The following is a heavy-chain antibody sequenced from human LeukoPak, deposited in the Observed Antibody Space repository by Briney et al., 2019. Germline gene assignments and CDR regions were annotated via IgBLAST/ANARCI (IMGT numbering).Heavy chain of an antibody. CDR1: GYTFTSYD. D-gene: IGHD3-22*01. CDR2: MNPNSGNT. CDR3: ARDGYYYDSSG. Sequence: GASVKVSCKASGYTFTSYDINWVRQATGQGLEWMGWMNPNSGNTGYAQKFQGRATITTDESTSTAYMELSSLRSEDTAVYYCARDGYYYDSSGWGQGTLVTVSS. V-gene: IGHV1-8*01. J-gene: IGHJ4*02.